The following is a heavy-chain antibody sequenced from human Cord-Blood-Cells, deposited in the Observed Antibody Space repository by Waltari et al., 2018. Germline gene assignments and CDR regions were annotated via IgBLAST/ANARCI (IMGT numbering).Heavy chain of an antibody. V-gene: IGHV4-38-2*02. CDR1: GYSISSGYY. D-gene: IGHD6-6*01. J-gene: IGHJ4*02. CDR2: IYHSGST. CDR3: ARGPIQLDY. Sequence: QVQLQESGPGLVQPSETLSLTRTVSGYSISSGYYWGWLRQPPGKGLEWIGSIYHSGSTYYNPSLKSLVTISVDTSKNQFSLKLSSVTAADTAVYYCARGPIQLDYWGQGTLVTVSS.